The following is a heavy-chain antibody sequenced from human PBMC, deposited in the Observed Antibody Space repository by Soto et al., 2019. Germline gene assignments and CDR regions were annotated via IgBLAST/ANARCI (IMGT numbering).Heavy chain of an antibody. V-gene: IGHV1-18*01. CDR1: GYTFTSYG. Sequence: ASVKVSCKASGYTFTSYGISWVRQAPGQGLEWMGWISAYNGNTNYAQKLQGRVTMTTDTSTSTAYMGLRSLRSDDTAVYYCARDRDGDYEDYYMDVWGKGTTVTVSS. J-gene: IGHJ6*03. D-gene: IGHD4-17*01. CDR3: ARDRDGDYEDYYMDV. CDR2: ISAYNGNT.